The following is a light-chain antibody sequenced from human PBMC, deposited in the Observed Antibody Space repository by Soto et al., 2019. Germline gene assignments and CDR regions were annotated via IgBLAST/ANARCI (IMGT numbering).Light chain of an antibody. V-gene: IGLV4-69*01. CDR3: QTWGTGPWG. J-gene: IGLJ3*02. CDR1: SGHSSYA. CDR2: LNSDGSH. Sequence: QLVLTQSPSASASLGASVKLTCTLSSGHSSYAIAWHQQQPETGPRYLMKLNSDGSHSKGDGIPDRFSGSSSGAERYLAISRLQSEDEADYYCQTWGTGPWGFGGGTKLTFL.